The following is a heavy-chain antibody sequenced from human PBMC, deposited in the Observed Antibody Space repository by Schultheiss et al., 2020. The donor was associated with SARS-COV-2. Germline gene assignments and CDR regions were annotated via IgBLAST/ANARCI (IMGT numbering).Heavy chain of an antibody. V-gene: IGHV3-9*01. CDR1: GFTFDDYA. J-gene: IGHJ4*02. Sequence: SLKISCAASGFTFDDYAMHWVRQAPGKGLEWVSGISWNSGSIGYADSVKGRFTISRDNAKNSLYLQMNSLRAEDTALYYCAKDKREAGYSYGFDYWGQGTLVTVSS. CDR3: AKDKREAGYSYGFDY. D-gene: IGHD5-18*01. CDR2: ISWNSGSI.